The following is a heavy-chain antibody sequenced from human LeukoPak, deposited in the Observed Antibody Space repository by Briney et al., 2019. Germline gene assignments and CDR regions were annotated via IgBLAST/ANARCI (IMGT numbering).Heavy chain of an antibody. Sequence: PGGSLRLSCAASGFSFSNYWMSWVRQAPGKGLEWVANIKQDGSEKYYVDSLKGRFTISRDNAKNSVYLQMSSLRAEDTAVYYCARGGLTYDVLTGRFYYYYGMDVWGQGTTVTVSS. D-gene: IGHD3-9*01. CDR3: ARGGLTYDVLTGRFYYYYGMDV. J-gene: IGHJ6*02. CDR2: IKQDGSEK. CDR1: GFSFSNYW. V-gene: IGHV3-7*04.